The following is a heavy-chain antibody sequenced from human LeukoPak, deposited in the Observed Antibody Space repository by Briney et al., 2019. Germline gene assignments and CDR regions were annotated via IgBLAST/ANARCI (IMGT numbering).Heavy chain of an antibody. D-gene: IGHD6-19*01. CDR3: ARVGYSSGWYSNYYGMDV. CDR1: GYTFTSYY. V-gene: IGHV1-46*01. CDR2: INPSGGST. J-gene: IGHJ6*02. Sequence: GASGKFSCKASGYTFTSYYMHWVRQAPGQGLEWMGIINPSGGSTSYAQKFQGRVTMTRDTSTSTVYMELSSLRSEDTAVYYCARVGYSSGWYSNYYGMDVWGQGTTVTVSS.